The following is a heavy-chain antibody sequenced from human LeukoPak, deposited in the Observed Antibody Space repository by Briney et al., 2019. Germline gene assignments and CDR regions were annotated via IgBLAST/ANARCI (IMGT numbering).Heavy chain of an antibody. D-gene: IGHD4-23*01. J-gene: IGHJ5*02. CDR1: GGSVSSSSYY. Sequence: PSETLSLTCTVSGGSVSSSSYYWGWIRQPPGKGLEWIGSICYSGRTYYNPSLKSRVTISVDTSKNQFSLKLSSVTAADTAVYYCTYGGNFEWRYWFDPWGQGTLVTVSS. CDR3: TYGGNFEWRYWFDP. V-gene: IGHV4-39*01. CDR2: ICYSGRT.